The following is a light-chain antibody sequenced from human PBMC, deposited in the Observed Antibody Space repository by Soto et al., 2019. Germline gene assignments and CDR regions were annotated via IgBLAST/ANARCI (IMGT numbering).Light chain of an antibody. CDR1: DSDVGGYNY. J-gene: IGLJ2*01. Sequence: QSALTQPASVSGSPGQSITISCTGTDSDVGGYNYVSWYQQHPGKAPKLIIYGVTNRPSGVSNRFSGSKFGNTASLTISGLQAEDEADYYCSSYTTRSTYVVLGGGTKLTVL. CDR2: GVT. V-gene: IGLV2-14*01. CDR3: SSYTTRSTYVV.